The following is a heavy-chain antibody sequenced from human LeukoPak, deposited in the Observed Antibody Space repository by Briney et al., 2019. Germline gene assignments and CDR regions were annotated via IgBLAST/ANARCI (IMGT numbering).Heavy chain of an antibody. CDR3: TRGPGSTWYSDY. J-gene: IGHJ4*02. CDR2: IYGGGDT. V-gene: IGHV3-66*02. D-gene: IGHD6-13*01. Sequence: GGSLRLSCAASGFTVSSNYMNWVRQAPGKGLEWVSIIYGGGDTYYADSVKGRFTISRDNSKNTLYLQMSSLRAEDTAVYYCTRGPGSTWYSDYWGQGTLVTVSS. CDR1: GFTVSSNY.